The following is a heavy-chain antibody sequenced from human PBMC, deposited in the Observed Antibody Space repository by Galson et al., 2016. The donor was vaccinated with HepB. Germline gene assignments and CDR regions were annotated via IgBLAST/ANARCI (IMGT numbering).Heavy chain of an antibody. CDR2: IIPMFGRP. Sequence: SVKVSCKASGGSFSSYAVSWVRQAPGQGLEWVGGIIPMFGRPYYAQKLQGRVTITADESTSTAYMELSSLRFEDPAVYYCASHTRGQYDSGGYELNYWGQGTLVIVSS. CDR1: GGSFSSYA. J-gene: IGHJ4*02. D-gene: IGHD3-10*01. CDR3: ASHTRGQYDSGGYELNY. V-gene: IGHV1-69*13.